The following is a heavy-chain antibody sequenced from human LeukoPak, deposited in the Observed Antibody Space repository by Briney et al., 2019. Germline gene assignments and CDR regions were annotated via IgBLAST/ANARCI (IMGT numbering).Heavy chain of an antibody. V-gene: IGHV3-23*01. CDR3: AKDFLYSSSWYSSYYYYYGMDV. J-gene: IGHJ6*02. Sequence: GGSLRLSCAASGFTFSSYAMSWVRQAPGKGLEWVSAISGSGGSTYYADSVKGRFTISSDNSKNTLYLQMNSLRAEDTAVYYCAKDFLYSSSWYSSYYYYYGMDVWGQGTTVTVSS. D-gene: IGHD6-13*01. CDR2: ISGSGGST. CDR1: GFTFSSYA.